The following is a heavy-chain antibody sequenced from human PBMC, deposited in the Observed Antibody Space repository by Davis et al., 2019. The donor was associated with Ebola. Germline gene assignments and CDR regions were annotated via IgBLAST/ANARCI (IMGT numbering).Heavy chain of an antibody. CDR2: ISGSGDIT. CDR1: GFTFSNYA. D-gene: IGHD1-14*01. J-gene: IGHJ6*02. CDR3: ARGGETVTGTASHGMDV. Sequence: GGSLRLSCGAFGFTFSNYAMNWVRQAPGEGLEWVSAISGSGDITSYADSVKGRFTIPRDNSKNTLYLQMDSLTAEDTAVYYCARGGETVTGTASHGMDVWGQGTTVTVS. V-gene: IGHV3-23*01.